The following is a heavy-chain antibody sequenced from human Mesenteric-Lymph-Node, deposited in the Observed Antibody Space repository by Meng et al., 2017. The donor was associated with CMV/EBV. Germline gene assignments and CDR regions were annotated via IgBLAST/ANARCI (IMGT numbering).Heavy chain of an antibody. D-gene: IGHD3-22*01. CDR1: GFTFSSYS. CDR2: ISSSSSYI. Sequence: GESLKISCAASGFTFSSYSMNWVRQAPGKGLEWVSSISSSSSYIYYADSVKGRFTISRDNAKNSLYLQMNSLRAEDTAVYYCASTFYYDGSDYYLDPFDVWGQGTMVTVSS. J-gene: IGHJ3*01. CDR3: ASTFYYDGSDYYLDPFDV. V-gene: IGHV3-21*01.